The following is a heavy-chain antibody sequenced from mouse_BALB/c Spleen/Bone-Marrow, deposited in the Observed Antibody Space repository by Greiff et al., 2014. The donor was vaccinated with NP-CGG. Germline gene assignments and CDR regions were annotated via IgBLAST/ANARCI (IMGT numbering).Heavy chain of an antibody. CDR1: GYVFTDFL. Sequence: QVQLKQSGAELVRPGTSLKVSCQASGYVFTDFLLEWVKQRPGQGLEWVGVINPGSGGTNYNEKFKDKATLTADRSSSTAYMQLSSLTSDDSAVYFCARSRDYYDNNSFAYWGQGTLATVSA. J-gene: IGHJ3*01. CDR2: INPGSGGT. V-gene: IGHV1-54*03. CDR3: ARSRDYYDNNSFAY. D-gene: IGHD1-1*01.